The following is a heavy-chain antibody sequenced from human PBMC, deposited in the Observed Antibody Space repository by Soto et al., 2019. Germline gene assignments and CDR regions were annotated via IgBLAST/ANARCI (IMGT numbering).Heavy chain of an antibody. CDR1: GFTFSDYY. J-gene: IGHJ6*03. V-gene: IGHV3-11*01. Sequence: GGSLRLSCAASGFTFSDYYMSWIRQAPGKGLEWVSYISSSGSTIYYADSVKGRFTISRDNAKNSLYLQMNSLRAEDTAVYYCARVNSSSGWDYYYYYMDVWGKGTTVTVSS. D-gene: IGHD6-19*01. CDR3: ARVNSSSGWDYYYYYMDV. CDR2: ISSSGSTI.